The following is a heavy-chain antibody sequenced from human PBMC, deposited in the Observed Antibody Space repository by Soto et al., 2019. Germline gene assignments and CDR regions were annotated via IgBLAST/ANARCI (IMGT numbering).Heavy chain of an antibody. CDR1: GFTFDDYA. D-gene: IGHD2-15*01. V-gene: IGHV3-9*01. Sequence: GGSLRLSCAASGFTFDDYAMHWVRQVPGKGLEWVSGISWNSARIAYADSVKGRFTISRDNAKNSLYLQMNSLRAEDTAVYYCAKGAIRVALDYYYYGMDVWGQGTTVTV. CDR3: AKGAIRVALDYYYYGMDV. J-gene: IGHJ6*02. CDR2: ISWNSARI.